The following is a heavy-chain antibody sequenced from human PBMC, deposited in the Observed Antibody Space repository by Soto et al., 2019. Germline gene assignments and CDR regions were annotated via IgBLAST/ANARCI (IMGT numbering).Heavy chain of an antibody. Sequence: SETLSLTCTVSGGSIRNSSYPWGWIRQPPGKGLQWFGSITYSGSTHYNPTLESRVTISVDTSQTQCSRRLSSVTAADTVVYYCSRIAVSGPITGFDYWGEGNLVTVPS. CDR2: ITYSGST. V-gene: IGHV4-39*01. J-gene: IGHJ4*02. CDR3: SRIAVSGPITGFDY. D-gene: IGHD6-19*01. CDR1: GGSIRNSSYP.